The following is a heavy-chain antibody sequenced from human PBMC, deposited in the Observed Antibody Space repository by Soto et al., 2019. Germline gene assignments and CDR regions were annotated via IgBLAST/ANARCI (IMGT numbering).Heavy chain of an antibody. Sequence: ASVKVSCKASGYTFTGYNMLWVRQVPGQGLEWMGWINPNSGGTNYAQKFQGWVTMTRDTSISTAYMELSRLRSDDTAVYYCARERDPWRAAVAGTAAAFDIWGQGTMVTVSS. CDR2: INPNSGGT. CDR1: GYTFTGYN. V-gene: IGHV1-2*04. CDR3: ARERDPWRAAVAGTAAAFDI. D-gene: IGHD6-19*01. J-gene: IGHJ3*02.